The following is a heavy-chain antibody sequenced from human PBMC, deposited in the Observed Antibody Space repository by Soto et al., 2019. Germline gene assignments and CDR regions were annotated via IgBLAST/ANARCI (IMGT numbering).Heavy chain of an antibody. V-gene: IGHV5-51*01. D-gene: IGHD6-13*01. Sequence: RASLKLSCQCSGYTFSNFWVGWVRQLPGQGLEWMGIIYPGDHETRYSPSFHGKVTISAEKSINTAYLQWNSLEAADSAFYFCAQSPRSSPYFDHWGQGALVTVSS. CDR2: IYPGDHET. CDR3: AQSPRSSPYFDH. CDR1: GYTFSNFW. J-gene: IGHJ4*02.